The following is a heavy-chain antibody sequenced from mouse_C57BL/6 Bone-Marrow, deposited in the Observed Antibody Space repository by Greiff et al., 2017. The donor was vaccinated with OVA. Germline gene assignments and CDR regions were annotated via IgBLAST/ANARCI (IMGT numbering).Heavy chain of an antibody. D-gene: IGHD2-14*01. CDR2: IYPRSGNT. J-gene: IGHJ3*01. CDR3: ARVRGAWFAY. V-gene: IGHV1-81*01. CDR1: GYTFTSYG. Sequence: QVQLQQSGAELVRPGASVKLSCKASGYTFTSYGIRWVKQRPGQGLEWIGEIYPRSGNTYYNEKFKGKATLTADKSSSTAYMELRSLTSEDSAVYYWARVRGAWFAYWGQGTLVTVSA.